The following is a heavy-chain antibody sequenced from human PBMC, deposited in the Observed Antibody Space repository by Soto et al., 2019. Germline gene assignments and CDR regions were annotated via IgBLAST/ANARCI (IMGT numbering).Heavy chain of an antibody. CDR3: ARPYGGKIGDAPDL. J-gene: IGHJ3*01. D-gene: IGHD4-17*01. CDR1: GFTFSSYA. CDR2: ISDAAGSA. Sequence: LRLSCVASGFTFSSYAMSWVRQVPGKGLEWVSTISDAAGSAYYVDSVKGRFTISRDNSKKTLYLQMNSLRAEDSAVYYCARPYGGKIGDAPDLWGPGTMVTVSS. V-gene: IGHV3-23*01.